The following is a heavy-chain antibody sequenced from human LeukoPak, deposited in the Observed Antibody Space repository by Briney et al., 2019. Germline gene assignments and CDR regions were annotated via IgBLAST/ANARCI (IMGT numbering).Heavy chain of an antibody. Sequence: GGSLRLSCAASGFTFSSYSMNWVRQAPGKGLEWVSNISSSSSTIYYADSVKGRFTISRDNAKNSLYLQMSSLRGEDTAVYYCAREKDDHGDPGPLDAWGQGDLVTVSS. D-gene: IGHD4-17*01. CDR1: GFTFSSYS. J-gene: IGHJ5*02. CDR2: ISSSSSTI. V-gene: IGHV3-48*01. CDR3: AREKDDHGDPGPLDA.